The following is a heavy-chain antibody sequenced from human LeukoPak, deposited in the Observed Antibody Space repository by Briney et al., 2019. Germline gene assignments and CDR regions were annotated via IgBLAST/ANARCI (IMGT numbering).Heavy chain of an antibody. J-gene: IGHJ4*02. CDR1: GYSFITYR. CDR3: ARGSGSDGYKTGYFDY. D-gene: IGHD5-24*01. V-gene: IGHV5-51*01. CDR2: IYPGDSDT. Sequence: GESLKISCKGSGYSFITYRIGWVRQMPGKGLEWMGIIYPGDSDTRYSPSFQGQVTISADKSISTAYLQWSSLKASDTAMYYCARGSGSDGYKTGYFDYWGQGTLVTVSS.